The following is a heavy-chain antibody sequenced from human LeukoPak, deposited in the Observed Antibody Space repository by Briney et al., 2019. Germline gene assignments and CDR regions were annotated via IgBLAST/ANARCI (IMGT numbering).Heavy chain of an antibody. D-gene: IGHD2-15*01. CDR1: GFTFSSYS. J-gene: IGHJ4*02. V-gene: IGHV3-21*01. CDR2: ISSSSSYI. CDR3: ARDPLVVAATWEFDY. Sequence: GGSLRLSCAASGFTFSSYSMNWVRQAPGKGLEWVSSISSSSSYIYYADSVKGRFTISRDTAKNSLYLQMNSLRAEDTAVYYCARDPLVVAATWEFDYWGQGTLVTVSS.